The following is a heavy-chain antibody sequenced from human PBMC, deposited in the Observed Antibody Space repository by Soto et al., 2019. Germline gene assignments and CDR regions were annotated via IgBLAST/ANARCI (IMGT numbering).Heavy chain of an antibody. V-gene: IGHV1-2*04. D-gene: IGHD3-3*01. Sequence: ASVKVYCKASGYTFTGYYMHWVRQAPGQGLEWMGWINPNSGGTNYAQKFQGWVTMTRDTSISTAYMELSRLRSDDTAVYYCARDLKLDPPPKPNYYYGMDVWGQGTTVTVSS. CDR3: ARDLKLDPPPKPNYYYGMDV. J-gene: IGHJ6*02. CDR2: INPNSGGT. CDR1: GYTFTGYY.